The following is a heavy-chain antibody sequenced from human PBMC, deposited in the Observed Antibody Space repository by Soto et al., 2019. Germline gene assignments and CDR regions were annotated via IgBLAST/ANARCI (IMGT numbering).Heavy chain of an antibody. CDR1: GYTFTGYY. CDR2: INPNSGGT. V-gene: IGHV1-2*04. D-gene: IGHD2-15*01. J-gene: IGHJ4*02. CDR3: ARDRHCSGGSCYYFDY. Sequence: ASVKVSCKASGYTFTGYYMHWVRQAPGQGLEWMGWINPNSGGTNYAQKFQGWVTMTRDTSISTAYMELSRLRSDDTAVYYCARDRHCSGGSCYYFDYWGQGTLVTVS.